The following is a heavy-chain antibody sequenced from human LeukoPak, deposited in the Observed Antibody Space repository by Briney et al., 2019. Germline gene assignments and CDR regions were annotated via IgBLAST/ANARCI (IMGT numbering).Heavy chain of an antibody. V-gene: IGHV3-74*01. Sequence: GGSLRLSCAASGFPFSSYWMHWVRQAPGEGLVWVSRINSDGRSTSYADSVKGRFTISRDNAKNTLYLQMNSLRAEDTAVYYCARRGGYGMNYWGQGTLVTVSS. CDR1: GFPFSSYW. CDR3: ARRGGYGMNY. J-gene: IGHJ4*02. CDR2: INSDGRST. D-gene: IGHD6-25*01.